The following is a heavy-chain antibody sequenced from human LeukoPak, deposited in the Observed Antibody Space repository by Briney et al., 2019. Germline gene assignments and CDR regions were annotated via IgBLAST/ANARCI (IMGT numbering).Heavy chain of an antibody. CDR3: AKDGPPDSSGYYFLNY. CDR1: GFTFISYG. D-gene: IGHD3-22*01. CDR2: IRYDGSNK. V-gene: IGHV3-30*02. J-gene: IGHJ4*02. Sequence: GGSLRLSCAASGFTFISYGMHWVRQAPGKGLEWVAFIRYDGSNKYYADSVKGRFTISRDNSKNTLYLQMNSLRAEDTAVYYCAKDGPPDSSGYYFLNYWGQGTLVTVSS.